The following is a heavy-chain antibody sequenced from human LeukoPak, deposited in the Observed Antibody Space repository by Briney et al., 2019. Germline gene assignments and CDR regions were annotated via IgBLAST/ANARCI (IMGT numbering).Heavy chain of an antibody. CDR1: GGSFSGYY. Sequence: SETLSLTCAVYGGSFSGYYWSWLRQPPGKGLEWIGEINHSGSTYYKPSLTSRRTISVDTSKNQFSLKLSSVTAADTAVYYCASAGDDYHYFDYWGQGTLVTVSS. CDR2: INHSGST. CDR3: ASAGDDYHYFDY. V-gene: IGHV4-34*01. J-gene: IGHJ4*02. D-gene: IGHD4-11*01.